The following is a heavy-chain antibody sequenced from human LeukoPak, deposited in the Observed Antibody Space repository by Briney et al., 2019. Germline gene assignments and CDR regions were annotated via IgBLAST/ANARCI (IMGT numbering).Heavy chain of an antibody. CDR2: ISASGGST. V-gene: IGHV3-23*01. Sequence: PGGSLRLSCAASGITFSNHAMSWVRQAPGKGLEWVSAISASGGSTYYADSVKGRFTISRDNSKNTLYLQMNSLRAEDTAVYYCANVAVGYDSSGPDAFDIWGQGTMVTASS. J-gene: IGHJ3*02. CDR3: ANVAVGYDSSGPDAFDI. D-gene: IGHD3-22*01. CDR1: GITFSNHA.